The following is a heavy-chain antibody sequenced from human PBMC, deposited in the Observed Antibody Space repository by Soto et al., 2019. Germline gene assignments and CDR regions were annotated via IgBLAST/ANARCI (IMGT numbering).Heavy chain of an antibody. CDR2: TFYGVNT. CDR1: DGSIGNFY. D-gene: IGHD6-19*01. V-gene: IGHV4-59*01. Sequence: SETLSLTCRVSDGSIGNFYWSWVRQAPGKRLEWIGYTFYGVNTKYNPSLERRVTLSADTSKNQLSLKLTSVTSADTAIYYCASLNTAVALGLDNWGQGGPVTVSS. CDR3: ASLNTAVALGLDN. J-gene: IGHJ4*02.